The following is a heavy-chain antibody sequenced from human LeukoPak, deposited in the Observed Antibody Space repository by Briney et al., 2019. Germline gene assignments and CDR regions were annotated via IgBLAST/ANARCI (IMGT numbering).Heavy chain of an antibody. D-gene: IGHD5-24*01. CDR1: GFTFSSYA. J-gene: IGHJ6*02. V-gene: IGHV3-53*01. CDR2: IYSGGST. CDR3: ARSTQLEAYYYGMDV. Sequence: PGGSLRLSCAASGFTFSSYALSWVRQAPGKGLEWVSVIYSGGSTYYADSVKGRFTISRDNSKNTLYLQMNSLRAEDTAVYYCARSTQLEAYYYGMDVWGQGTTVTVSS.